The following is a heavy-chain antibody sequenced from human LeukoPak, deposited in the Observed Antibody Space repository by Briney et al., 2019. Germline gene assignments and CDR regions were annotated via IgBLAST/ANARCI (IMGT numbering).Heavy chain of an antibody. CDR2: IRSKANSYAT. V-gene: IGHV3-73*01. CDR1: GFTFSGSA. Sequence: GGSLKLSCAASGFTFSGSAMHWVSQASGKGLEWVGRIRSKANSYATAYAASVKGRFTISRDDSKNTAYLQMNSLKTEDTAVYYCIGDFWSGATPWGQGTLVTVSS. CDR3: IGDFWSGATP. D-gene: IGHD3-3*01. J-gene: IGHJ5*02.